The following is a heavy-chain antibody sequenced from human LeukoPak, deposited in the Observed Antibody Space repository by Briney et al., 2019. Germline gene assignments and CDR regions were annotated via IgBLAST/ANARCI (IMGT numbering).Heavy chain of an antibody. J-gene: IGHJ4*02. D-gene: IGHD2-2*01. V-gene: IGHV1-69*13. Sequence: GASVKVSCKASGGTFSSYAISWVRQAPGQGLEWMGGITPIFGTANYAQKFQGRVTITADESTSTAYMELSSLRSEDTAVYYCARDCSSTSCYEYWGQGTLVTVSS. CDR3: ARDCSSTSCYEY. CDR2: ITPIFGTA. CDR1: GGTFSSYA.